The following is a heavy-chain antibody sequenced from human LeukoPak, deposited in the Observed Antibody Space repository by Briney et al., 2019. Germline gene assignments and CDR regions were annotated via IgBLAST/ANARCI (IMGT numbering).Heavy chain of an antibody. J-gene: IGHJ4*02. D-gene: IGHD4-23*01. Sequence: GGSLRLSCTASGFTFGDYAMSWVRQAPGKGLEWVGFIRSKAYGGTTEYAASVKGRFTISRDDSKCIAYLQMNSLKTEDTAVYYCTSEPADYGGNSVWGQGTLVTVSS. V-gene: IGHV3-49*04. CDR2: IRSKAYGGTT. CDR1: GFTFGDYA. CDR3: TSEPADYGGNSV.